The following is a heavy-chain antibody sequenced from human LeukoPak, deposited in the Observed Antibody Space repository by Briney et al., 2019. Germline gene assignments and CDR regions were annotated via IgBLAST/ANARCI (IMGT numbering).Heavy chain of an antibody. D-gene: IGHD3-22*01. Sequence: KPSETLSPTCAVYGGSFSGYYWSWIRQPPGKGLEWIGEINHSGSTNYNLSLKSRVTISVDTSKNQFSLKLSSVTAADTAVYYCARAYYDSSGYILDEYYFDYWGQGTLVTVSS. CDR1: GGSFSGYY. V-gene: IGHV4-34*01. J-gene: IGHJ4*02. CDR2: INHSGST. CDR3: ARAYYDSSGYILDEYYFDY.